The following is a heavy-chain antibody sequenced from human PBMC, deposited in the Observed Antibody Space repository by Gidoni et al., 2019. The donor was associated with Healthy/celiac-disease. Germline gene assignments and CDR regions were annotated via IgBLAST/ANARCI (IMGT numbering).Heavy chain of an antibody. J-gene: IGHJ3*02. D-gene: IGHD4-17*01. V-gene: IGHV3-23*01. Sequence: EVPLLESGGGLVQPGGSLSLSCAASGSTFSSYAMSWVRQAPGKGLEWVSAISGSGGSTYYADSVKGRFTISRDNSKNTLYLQMNSLRAEDTAVYYCAKVYGELDWYAFDIWGQGTMVTVSS. CDR2: ISGSGGST. CDR1: GSTFSSYA. CDR3: AKVYGELDWYAFDI.